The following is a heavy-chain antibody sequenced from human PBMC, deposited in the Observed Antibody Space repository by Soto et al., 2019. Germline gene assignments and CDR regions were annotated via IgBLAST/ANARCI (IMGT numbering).Heavy chain of an antibody. CDR2: ISAYNGNT. D-gene: IGHD2-15*01. CDR3: ARDIVVVVAATEEPQYNWFDP. CDR1: GYTFTSYG. J-gene: IGHJ5*02. V-gene: IGHV1-18*01. Sequence: ASVKVSCKASGYTFTSYGISWVRQAPGQGLEWMGWISAYNGNTNYAQKLQGRVTMTTDTSTSTAYMELRSLRSDDTAVYYCARDIVVVVAATEEPQYNWFDPWGQGTLVTSPQ.